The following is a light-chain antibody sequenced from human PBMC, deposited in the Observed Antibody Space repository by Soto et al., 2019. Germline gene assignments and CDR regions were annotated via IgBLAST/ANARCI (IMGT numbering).Light chain of an antibody. CDR1: QSLSNN. J-gene: IGKJ4*01. CDR2: GAS. CDR3: QQYNNWLS. V-gene: IGKV3-15*01. Sequence: DIVITQSPATLSVSPGGRGTLSCRAGQSLSNNLAWYQQKPGQAPRLLIYGASTRATGIPARFSGSGSGTEFTLTISSLQSEDSAVYYCQQYNNWLSFGGGTKVDIK.